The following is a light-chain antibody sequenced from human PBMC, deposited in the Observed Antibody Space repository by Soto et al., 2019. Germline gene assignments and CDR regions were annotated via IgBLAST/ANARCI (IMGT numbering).Light chain of an antibody. CDR3: VLYMRSGISV. CDR2: EVT. CDR1: SSDIGGYKY. V-gene: IGLV2-14*01. Sequence: QSALTQPASVSGSPGQSITISCTGTSSDIGGYKYVSWYQQHPGKAPKLMIYEVTNRPSGVSNRFSGSKSGNTASLTISGLQAEDEADYYCVLYMRSGISVFGGGTKLTVL. J-gene: IGLJ2*01.